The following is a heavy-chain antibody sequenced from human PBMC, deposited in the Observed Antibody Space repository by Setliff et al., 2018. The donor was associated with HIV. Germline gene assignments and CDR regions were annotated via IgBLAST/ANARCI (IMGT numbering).Heavy chain of an antibody. J-gene: IGHJ4*02. CDR3: ARSGLLGGNSGYHFDY. D-gene: IGHD5-12*01. V-gene: IGHV1-18*01. Sequence: ASVKVSCKASGYTFTSYGISWVRQAPGQGLEWMGWISAYNGNTNYAQKLQGRVTMTTDTSTSTAYMELRSLRSDDTAVYYCARSGLLGGNSGYHFDYWGQGTLVTVSS. CDR2: ISAYNGNT. CDR1: GYTFTSYG.